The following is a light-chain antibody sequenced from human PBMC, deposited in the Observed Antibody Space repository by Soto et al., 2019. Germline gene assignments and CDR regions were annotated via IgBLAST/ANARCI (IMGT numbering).Light chain of an antibody. V-gene: IGLV2-8*01. J-gene: IGLJ2*01. CDR2: EVS. Sequence: QSALTQPPSASGSPGQPVTISCTGSSSDVGGYNYVSWYQQHPGKAPKLMIYEVSKRPSGVPDRLSGSKSGNTASLTVSGLQAEDEADYYGSSYGGSNTVVFGGVTKVTVL. CDR1: SSDVGGYNY. CDR3: SSYGGSNTVV.